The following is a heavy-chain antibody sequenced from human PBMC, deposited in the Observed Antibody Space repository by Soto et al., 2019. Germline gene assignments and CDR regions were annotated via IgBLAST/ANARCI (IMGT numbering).Heavy chain of an antibody. Sequence: GSLRLSCAASGFSFSTYLMSWVRQAPGKGLEWVANIKQGGNEKFYVDSVKGRFTISRDNDKKSLYLQMDSLRVEDTAVYYCVGAMNYEVPYYYYGMDVWGQGTTVTVSS. J-gene: IGHJ6*02. CDR1: GFSFSTYL. CDR3: VGAMNYEVPYYYYGMDV. D-gene: IGHD3-16*01. V-gene: IGHV3-7*01. CDR2: IKQGGNEK.